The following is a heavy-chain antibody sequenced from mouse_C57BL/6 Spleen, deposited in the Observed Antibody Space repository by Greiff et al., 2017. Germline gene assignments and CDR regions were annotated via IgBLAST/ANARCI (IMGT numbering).Heavy chain of an antibody. J-gene: IGHJ4*01. D-gene: IGHD2-5*01. CDR2: ISSGSSTI. CDR3: ARRGAYYSNPYYAMDY. CDR1: GFTFSDYG. V-gene: IGHV5-17*01. Sequence: EVKLMASGGGLVKPGGSLKLSCAASGFTFSDYGMHWVRQAPEKGLEWVAYISSGSSTIYYADTVKGRFTISRDNAKNTLFLQMTSLRSEDTAMYYCARRGAYYSNPYYAMDYWGQGTSVTVSS.